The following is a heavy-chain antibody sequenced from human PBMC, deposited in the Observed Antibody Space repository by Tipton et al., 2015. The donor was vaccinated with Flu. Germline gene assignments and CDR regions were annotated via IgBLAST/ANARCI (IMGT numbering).Heavy chain of an antibody. J-gene: IGHJ4*02. V-gene: IGHV1-69*01. CDR1: GGTFSSYA. CDR2: ISPIFGTA. Sequence: QVQLVQSGAEVKKPGSSVKVSCKASGGTFSSYAISWVRQAPGQGLEWMGGISPIFGTANYAQKFQGRVTITADESTSTAYMELSSLRSEDTAVYYCARAGQPLLYQGGLHYWGQGTLVTVSS. D-gene: IGHD2-2*02. CDR3: ARAGQPLLYQGGLHY.